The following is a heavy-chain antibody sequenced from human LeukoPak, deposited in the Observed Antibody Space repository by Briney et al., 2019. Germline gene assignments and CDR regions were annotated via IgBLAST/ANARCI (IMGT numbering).Heavy chain of an antibody. CDR1: GGTFSSYA. D-gene: IGHD2-21*02. J-gene: IGHJ6*02. V-gene: IGHV1-69*13. CDR2: IIPIFGTA. CDR3: ASIVVVTAIPSIYYYYGMDV. Sequence: ASVKVSCKASGGTFSSYAISWVRQAPGQGLEWMGGIIPIFGTANYAQKFQGRVTITADESTSTAYMELGSLRSEDTAVYYCASIVVVTAIPSIYYYYGMDVWGQGTTVTVSS.